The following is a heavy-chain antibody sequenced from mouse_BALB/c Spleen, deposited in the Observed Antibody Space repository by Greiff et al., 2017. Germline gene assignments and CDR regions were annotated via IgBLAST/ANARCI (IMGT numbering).Heavy chain of an antibody. D-gene: IGHD2-14*01. J-gene: IGHJ3*01. CDR1: GYSFTSYW. CDR3: TRGYDVSWFAY. Sequence: EVQLQQSGTVLARPGASVKMSCKASGYSFTSYWMHWVKQRPGQGLEWIGAIYPGNSDTSYNQKFKGKAKLTAVTSASTAYMELSSLTNEDSAVYYCTRGYDVSWFAYWGQGTLVTVSA. CDR2: IYPGNSDT. V-gene: IGHV1-5*01.